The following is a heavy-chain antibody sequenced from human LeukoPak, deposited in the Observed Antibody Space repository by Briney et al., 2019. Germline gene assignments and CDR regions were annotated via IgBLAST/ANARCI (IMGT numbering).Heavy chain of an antibody. Sequence: GGSLRLSCAASGVNFNTYTMNWVRQAPGKGLEGVSSISSDSSYIYYADAVHGRFTVSRDNAKYSLYLQMNSLRAEDTAVYYCVRGSYGAYDYWGQGSLVTVSS. J-gene: IGHJ4*02. D-gene: IGHD4-17*01. V-gene: IGHV3-21*01. CDR2: ISSDSSYI. CDR3: VRGSYGAYDY. CDR1: GVNFNTYT.